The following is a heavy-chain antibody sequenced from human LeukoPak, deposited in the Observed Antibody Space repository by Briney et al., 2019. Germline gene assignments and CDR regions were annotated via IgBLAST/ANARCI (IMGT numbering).Heavy chain of an antibody. V-gene: IGHV4-34*01. Sequence: RPSETLSLTCAVYGGSFSGYYWSWIRQPPGKGLEWIGEINHSGSTNYNPSLKSRVTISVDTSKNQFSLKLSSVTAADTAVYYCARFSMIEDVWGQGTTVTVSS. CDR2: INHSGST. CDR1: GGSFSGYY. CDR3: ARFSMIEDV. J-gene: IGHJ6*02. D-gene: IGHD3-22*01.